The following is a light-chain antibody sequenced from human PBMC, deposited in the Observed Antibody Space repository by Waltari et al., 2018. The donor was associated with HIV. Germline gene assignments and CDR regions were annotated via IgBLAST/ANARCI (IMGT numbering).Light chain of an antibody. CDR3: QQYNNLPRT. Sequence: EIVMTQSPATLSVSQGDRATLSCRASQGVSSNLAWYQQKPGQAPRLLIYGASTRATGIPARFSGSGSGTEFTLTISSLQSEDFAVYYCQQYNNLPRTFGQGTKLEIK. CDR1: QGVSSN. J-gene: IGKJ2*01. CDR2: GAS. V-gene: IGKV3-15*01.